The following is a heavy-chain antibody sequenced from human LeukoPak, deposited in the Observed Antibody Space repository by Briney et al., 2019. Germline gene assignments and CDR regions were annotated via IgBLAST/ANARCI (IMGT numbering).Heavy chain of an antibody. V-gene: IGHV2-5*02. J-gene: IGHJ4*02. Sequence: SGPTLVKPTQTLTLTCTFSGFSLSTSGVGVGWIRQPPGKALEWLALIYWDDDKRYSPSLKSRLTITKDTSKNQVVLTMTNMDPVDTATYYCARDRRLMTDFDYWGQGTLVTVSS. CDR3: ARDRRLMTDFDY. D-gene: IGHD3-16*01. CDR2: IYWDDDK. CDR1: GFSLSTSGVG.